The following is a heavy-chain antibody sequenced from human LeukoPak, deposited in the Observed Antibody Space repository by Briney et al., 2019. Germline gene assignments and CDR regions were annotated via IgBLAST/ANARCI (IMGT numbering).Heavy chain of an antibody. CDR2: IYTSGST. CDR3: ARAKDTAMVHGY. J-gene: IGHJ4*02. CDR1: ADSISRGSYY. V-gene: IGHV4-61*09. Sequence: PSQTLSLTCTVSADSISRGSYYWTWIRQPAGKGLEWIGHIYTSGSTNYNPSLKSRVTISVDTSKNQFSLKLSSVTAADTAVYYCARAKDTAMVHGYWGQGTLVTVSS. D-gene: IGHD5-18*01.